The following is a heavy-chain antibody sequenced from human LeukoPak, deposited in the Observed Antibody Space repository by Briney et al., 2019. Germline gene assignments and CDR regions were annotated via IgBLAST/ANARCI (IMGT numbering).Heavy chain of an antibody. CDR1: GFTFSSYA. Sequence: GGSLRLSCAASGFTFSSYAMSWVRQAPGKGLEWVSAISGSGGSTYYADSVKGRFTISRDNSKNTLYLQMNSLRAEDTAVYYCAKDDLPVYSGPYYFDYWGQGTLVTVSS. J-gene: IGHJ4*02. CDR3: AKDDLPVYSGPYYFDY. D-gene: IGHD1-26*01. CDR2: ISGSGGST. V-gene: IGHV3-23*01.